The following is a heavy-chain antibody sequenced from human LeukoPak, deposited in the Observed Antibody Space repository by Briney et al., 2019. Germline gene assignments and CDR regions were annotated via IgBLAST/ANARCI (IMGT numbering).Heavy chain of an antibody. V-gene: IGHV4-34*01. J-gene: IGHJ4*02. D-gene: IGHD5-18*01. Sequence: PSETLSPTCAVYGGSFSGYYWSWIRQPPGKGLEWIGEINHSGSTNYSPSLKSRVTISVDTSKNQFSLKLSSVTAADTAVYYCARGVRCSYGRYYFDYWGQGTLVTVSS. CDR2: INHSGST. CDR1: GGSFSGYY. CDR3: ARGVRCSYGRYYFDY.